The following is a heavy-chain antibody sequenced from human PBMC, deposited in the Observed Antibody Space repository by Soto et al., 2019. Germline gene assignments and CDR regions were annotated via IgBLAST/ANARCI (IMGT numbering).Heavy chain of an antibody. CDR2: ISYDGSNK. D-gene: IGHD6-13*01. J-gene: IGHJ4*02. Sequence: SLRLSCAASGFTFSSYAMHWVRQAPGKGLEWVAVISYDGSNKYYADSVKGRFTISRDNSKNTLYLQMNSLRAEDTAVYFCARFLTAAASDYDYWGQGTLVTVSS. CDR1: GFTFSSYA. CDR3: ARFLTAAASDYDY. V-gene: IGHV3-30-3*01.